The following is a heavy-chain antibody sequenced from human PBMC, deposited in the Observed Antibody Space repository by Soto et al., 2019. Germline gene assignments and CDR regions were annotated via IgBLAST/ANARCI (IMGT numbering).Heavy chain of an antibody. CDR2: INHSGST. CDR1: GGSFSGYY. J-gene: IGHJ5*02. D-gene: IGHD6-19*01. V-gene: IGHV4-34*01. Sequence: PSETLSLTCAVYGGSFSGYYWSWIRQPPGKGLEWIGEINHSGSTNYNPSLKSRVTISVDTSKTQFSLKLSSVTAADTAGYYCARLLSDRGWEPNSFDPPG. CDR3: ARLLSDRGWEPNSFDP.